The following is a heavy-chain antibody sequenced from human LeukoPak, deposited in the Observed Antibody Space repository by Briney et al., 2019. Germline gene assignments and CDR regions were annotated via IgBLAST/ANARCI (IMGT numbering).Heavy chain of an antibody. CDR1: GFTFSSYA. D-gene: IGHD6-19*01. CDR2: ISSNGGST. J-gene: IGHJ3*02. V-gene: IGHV3-64*01. CDR3: ARDQDSGWYNAFDI. Sequence: PGGSLRLSCAASGFTFSSYAMHWVRQAPGKGLEYVSAISSNGGSTYYANSVKGRFTISRGNSKNTLYLQMGSLRAEDMAVYYCARDQDSGWYNAFDIWGQGTMVTVSS.